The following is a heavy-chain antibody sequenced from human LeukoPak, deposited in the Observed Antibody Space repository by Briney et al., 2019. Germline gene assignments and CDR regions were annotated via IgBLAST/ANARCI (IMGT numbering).Heavy chain of an antibody. D-gene: IGHD3-3*02. CDR1: GGTFSSYA. CDR3: ARGREGVRTHFPFDP. CDR2: IIPIFGTA. J-gene: IGHJ5*02. V-gene: IGHV1-69*06. Sequence: ASVKVSCKASGGTFSSYAISWVRRAPGQGLEWMGRIIPIFGTANYAQKFRGRVTITADKSTSTAYMELSSLRSEDTAVYYCARGREGVRTHFPFDPWGQGTLVTVSS.